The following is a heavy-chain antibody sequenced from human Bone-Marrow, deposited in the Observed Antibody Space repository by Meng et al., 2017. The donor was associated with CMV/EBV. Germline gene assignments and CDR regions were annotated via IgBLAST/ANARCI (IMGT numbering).Heavy chain of an antibody. Sequence: ASVKVSCKASGYTFTGYYMHWVRQAPGQGLEWMGWVNPNSGGTNYAQKFQGRVTMTRDMSITTAYMELSRLTSDDTALYYCAREFYFHGSNYYPHYFDSWGQGTLVTVSS. D-gene: IGHD2/OR15-2a*01. J-gene: IGHJ4*02. V-gene: IGHV1-2*02. CDR3: AREFYFHGSNYYPHYFDS. CDR1: GYTFTGYY. CDR2: VNPNSGGT.